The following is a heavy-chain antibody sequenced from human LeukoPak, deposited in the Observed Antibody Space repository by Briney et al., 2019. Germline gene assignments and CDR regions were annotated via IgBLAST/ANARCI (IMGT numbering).Heavy chain of an antibody. Sequence: GGSLRLSCAASGLAFSSHWMSWVRQAPGKGLEWVANINKDGSETRYLDSVRGRFTISRDNAKDSVYLQMNSLRAEDTAVYYCARDRGIASDYWGQGTLVTVSS. CDR1: GLAFSSHW. J-gene: IGHJ4*02. D-gene: IGHD6-13*01. V-gene: IGHV3-7*05. CDR3: ARDRGIASDY. CDR2: INKDGSET.